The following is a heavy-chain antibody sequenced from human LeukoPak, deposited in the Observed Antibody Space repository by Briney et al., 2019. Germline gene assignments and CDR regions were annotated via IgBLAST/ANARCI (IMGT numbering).Heavy chain of an antibody. Sequence: ASVKVSCKASGGTFSSYAISWVRQAPGQGLEWMGRIIPIFGTANYAQKFRGRVTITTDESTSTAYMELSSLRSEDTAVYYCARVGIAVAGTQDGEIDYWGQGTLVTVSS. J-gene: IGHJ4*02. CDR1: GGTFSSYA. CDR3: ARVGIAVAGTQDGEIDY. D-gene: IGHD6-19*01. CDR2: IIPIFGTA. V-gene: IGHV1-69*05.